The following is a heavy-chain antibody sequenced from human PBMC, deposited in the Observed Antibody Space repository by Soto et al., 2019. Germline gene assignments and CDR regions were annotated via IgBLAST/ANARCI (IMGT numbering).Heavy chain of an antibody. Sequence: SGTVSCKGSGAPVLSSAISWLRQTPGQGLEWVGGIIPIFGTANYAQKFQGRVTITADKSTSTAYMELSSLRSEDTAVYYCARVQGSENAFDIWGQGTMVTVSS. CDR1: GAPVLSSA. V-gene: IGHV1-69*06. CDR3: ARVQGSENAFDI. CDR2: IIPIFGTA. J-gene: IGHJ3*02.